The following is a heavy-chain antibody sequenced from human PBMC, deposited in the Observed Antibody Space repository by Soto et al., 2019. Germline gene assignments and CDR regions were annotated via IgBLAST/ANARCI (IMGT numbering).Heavy chain of an antibody. J-gene: IGHJ5*01. V-gene: IGHV4-39*01. Sequence: SETLSLTCTVSGSSINSSGYYWGWIRQPPGKGLEWIGSMFYGVSTYYNPSLKSRVTVSVDTSKNQFSLNLRSVTAADTAVYFCGRVVEGATRHTDFDSWGQGTLVTVSS. D-gene: IGHD2-21*01. CDR1: GSSINSSGYY. CDR3: GRVVEGATRHTDFDS. CDR2: MFYGVST.